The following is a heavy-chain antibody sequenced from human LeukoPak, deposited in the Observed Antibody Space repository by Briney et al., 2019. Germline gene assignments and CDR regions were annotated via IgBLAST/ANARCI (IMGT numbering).Heavy chain of an antibody. V-gene: IGHV4-59*12. CDR2: IYYSGST. J-gene: IGHJ4*02. CDR3: ARDRGRARVD. Sequence: SETLSLTCTVSGASINNYYWSWIRQPPGGGLEWIGYIYYSGSTNYNPSLKSRVTISVDTSKNQFSLKLSSVTAADTAVYYCARDRGRARVDWGQGTLVTVSS. CDR1: GASINNYY. D-gene: IGHD3-16*01.